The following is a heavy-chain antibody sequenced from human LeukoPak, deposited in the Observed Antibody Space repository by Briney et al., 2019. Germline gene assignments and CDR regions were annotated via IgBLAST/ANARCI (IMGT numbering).Heavy chain of an antibody. CDR1: GFTFSSYA. Sequence: PGGSLRLSCAASGFTFSSYAMSWVRQAPGKGLEWVSATSGSGGSTYYADSVKGRITISRDNSKNTLYLQMNSLRAEDTAVYYCAKVRGRWLVRQRVDGDYYFDYWGQGTLVTVSS. J-gene: IGHJ4*02. V-gene: IGHV3-23*01. D-gene: IGHD6-19*01. CDR2: TSGSGGST. CDR3: AKVRGRWLVRQRVDGDYYFDY.